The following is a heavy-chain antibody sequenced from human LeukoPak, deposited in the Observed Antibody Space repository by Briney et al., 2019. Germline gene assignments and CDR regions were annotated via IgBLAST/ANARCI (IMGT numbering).Heavy chain of an antibody. CDR2: INAGTGKT. CDR3: ARDSDSSGWSWVY. D-gene: IGHD6-19*01. Sequence: ASVKVSCKASGYRFTSDMYAIHWIRQAPGHRLEWLGYINAGTGKTMYSQKFQGRVTITGDTYASTVSMELSSLTSEDTATYYCARDSDSSGWSWVYWGQGTLLIVSS. V-gene: IGHV1-3*01. CDR1: GYRFTSDMYA. J-gene: IGHJ4*02.